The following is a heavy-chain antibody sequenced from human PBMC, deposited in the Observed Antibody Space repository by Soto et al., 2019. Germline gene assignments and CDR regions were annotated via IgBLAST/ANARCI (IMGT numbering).Heavy chain of an antibody. CDR1: GGSFSGYY. V-gene: IGHV4-34*01. CDR2: INHSGST. J-gene: IGHJ4*02. CDR3: ARGSRASPKRQFYYGSGSYNDY. Sequence: QVQLQQWGAGLLKPSETLSLTCAVYGGSFSGYYWSWIRQPPGKGLEWIGEINHSGSTNYNPSLKSRVTISVDTSKNQFSLKLSSETAADTAVYYCARGSRASPKRQFYYGSGSYNDYWGQGTLVTVSS. D-gene: IGHD3-10*01.